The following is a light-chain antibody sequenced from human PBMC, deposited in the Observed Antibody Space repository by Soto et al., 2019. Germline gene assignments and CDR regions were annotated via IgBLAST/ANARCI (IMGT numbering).Light chain of an antibody. CDR2: DVS. Sequence: QSALTQPASVSGSPGQSITISCTGSSSDVGGYDYVSWYQQHPGKAPKLMIYDVSNRPSGVSNRFSGSKSANTASLTISGLQAEDEADYYCSSYSSSSPLLGGGTKVTVL. CDR1: SSDVGGYDY. V-gene: IGLV2-14*01. J-gene: IGLJ2*01. CDR3: SSYSSSSPL.